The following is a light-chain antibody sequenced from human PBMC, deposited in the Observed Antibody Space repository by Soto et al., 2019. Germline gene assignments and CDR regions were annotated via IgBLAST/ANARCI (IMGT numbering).Light chain of an antibody. V-gene: IGKV1-5*03. CDR3: QQYDSYSGLT. CDR2: TAS. J-gene: IGKJ4*01. Sequence: DIQMTQSPSTLSASVGDRVTITCRASQSISNWLAWYQQKPGKAPKLLIYTASNLNSGVPSRFSGSGSGTEFTLTIRSLQPDDFATYDCQQYDSYSGLTFGGGTKVEIK. CDR1: QSISNW.